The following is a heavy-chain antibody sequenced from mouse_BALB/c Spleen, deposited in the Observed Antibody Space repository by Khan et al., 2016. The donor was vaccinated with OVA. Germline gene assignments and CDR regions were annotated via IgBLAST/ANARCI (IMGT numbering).Heavy chain of an antibody. Sequence: QVQLKQSGPGLVAPSQSLSITCTVSGFSLSRYSVHWVRQPPGKGLEWLGMIWRGGSTDYNSALKSRLSISKDNSKSQVFLKMNSLQTDDTAMYYCARKKYGNYVSMDYWGQGTSVTVSS. D-gene: IGHD2-10*02. CDR2: IWRGGST. CDR3: ARKKYGNYVSMDY. CDR1: GFSLSRYS. J-gene: IGHJ4*01. V-gene: IGHV2-6-4*01.